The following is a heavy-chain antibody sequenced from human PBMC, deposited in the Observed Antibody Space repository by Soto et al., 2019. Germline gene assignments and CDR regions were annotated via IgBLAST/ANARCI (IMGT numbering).Heavy chain of an antibody. CDR2: ISYDGSNK. D-gene: IGHD6-19*01. V-gene: IGHV3-30*18. CDR3: AKGIAVAGTGAVDI. Sequence: GGSLRLSCAASGFTFSSYGVHWVRQAPGKGLEWVAVISYDGSNKYCADSVKGRFIISRDNSKNTLYPQMNSLRVEDTAVYYCAKGIAVAGTGAVDIWGQGTLVTVSS. CDR1: GFTFSSYG. J-gene: IGHJ3*02.